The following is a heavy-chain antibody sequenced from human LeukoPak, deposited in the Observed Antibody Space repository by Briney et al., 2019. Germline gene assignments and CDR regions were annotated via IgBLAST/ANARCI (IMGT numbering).Heavy chain of an antibody. J-gene: IGHJ5*02. Sequence: SETLSLTCIVSGGSFSLGGYYCTRVRQNQGQGPEWLGYVHYGGKTDYNPSLKSRVTISVDRSKNQFSLKLTSVTVADTAVYYGVREGDGWTEPPAWGQGILVSVSS. CDR2: VHYGGKT. V-gene: IGHV4-31*03. CDR3: VREGDGWTEPPA. CDR1: GGSFSLGGYY. D-gene: IGHD3/OR15-3a*01.